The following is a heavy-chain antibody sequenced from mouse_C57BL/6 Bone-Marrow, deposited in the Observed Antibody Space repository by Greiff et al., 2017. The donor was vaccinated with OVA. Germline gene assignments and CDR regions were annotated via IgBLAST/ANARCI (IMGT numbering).Heavy chain of an antibody. CDR1: GYTFTDYY. D-gene: IGHD1-1*01. J-gene: IGHJ1*03. CDR2: INPNNGGT. Sequence: VQLQQSGPELVKPGASVKISCKASGYTFTDYYMNWVKQSHGKSLEWIGDINPNNGGTSYNQKFKGKATLTVDKSSSTAYMELRSLTSEDSAVYYCARGVRFYWYFDVWGTGTTVTVSS. V-gene: IGHV1-26*01. CDR3: ARGVRFYWYFDV.